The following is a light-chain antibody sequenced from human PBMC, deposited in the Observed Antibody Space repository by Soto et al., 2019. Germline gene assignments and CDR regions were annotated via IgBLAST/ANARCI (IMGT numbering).Light chain of an antibody. J-gene: IGLJ2*01. Sequence: QSALTQPASVSGSPGQSITISCTGTSSDVGGYNYVSWYQHHPGKAPKLMIYDVTNRPSGVSNRFSGSKSGNTASLTISGLQDEDEAAYYCSSYTSSSTLVVFGGGTKLTVL. CDR1: SSDVGGYNY. CDR3: SSYTSSSTLVV. CDR2: DVT. V-gene: IGLV2-14*03.